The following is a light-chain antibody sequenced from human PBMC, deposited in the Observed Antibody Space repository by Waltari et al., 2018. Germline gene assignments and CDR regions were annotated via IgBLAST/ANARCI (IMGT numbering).Light chain of an antibody. CDR3: SSYSNSWV. CDR1: ISDNRGYNY. V-gene: IGLV2-14*01. J-gene: IGLJ3*02. Sequence: QSALTQPASVSGSPGESITISCSGNISDNRGYNYLSWYQHHPGKAPQLILYEVSHRPSGVSNRFSGSKSGNTASLTISGLQAEDEADYYCSSYSNSWVFGGGTKLTVL. CDR2: EVS.